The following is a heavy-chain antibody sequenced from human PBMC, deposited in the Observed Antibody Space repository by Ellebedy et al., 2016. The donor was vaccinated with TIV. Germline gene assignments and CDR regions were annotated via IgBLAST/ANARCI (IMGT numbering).Heavy chain of an antibody. V-gene: IGHV3-7*01. CDR2: IKQDESEK. CDR3: ANSQVGAYLGY. D-gene: IGHD3-3*02. CDR1: GFSFSGHW. Sequence: GESLKISXAASGFSFSGHWMSWVRQAPGKGLEWVANIKQDESEKYYADSVKGRFTISRDNSKNSLYLQMNSLRAEDTAVYYCANSQVGAYLGYWGQGTLVTVSS. J-gene: IGHJ4*02.